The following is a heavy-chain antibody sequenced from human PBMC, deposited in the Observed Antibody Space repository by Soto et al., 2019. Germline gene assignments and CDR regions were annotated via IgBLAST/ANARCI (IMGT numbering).Heavy chain of an antibody. CDR2: ISSYNGKT. D-gene: IGHD3-22*01. CDR3: ARDTPHRRDSSEIDP. J-gene: IGHJ5*02. CDR1: GYSFTTYG. V-gene: IGHV1-18*01. Sequence: ASVKVSCKTSGYSFTTYGISWVRQAPGQGLEWMGWISSYNGKTNYAQKHQGRLTMTTDTSTSTVYMELRSLTSDDTAVYYCARDTPHRRDSSEIDPWGQGTLVTVPQ.